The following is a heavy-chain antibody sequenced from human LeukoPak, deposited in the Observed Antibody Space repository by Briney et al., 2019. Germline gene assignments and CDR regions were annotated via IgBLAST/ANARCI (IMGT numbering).Heavy chain of an antibody. V-gene: IGHV4-39*07. CDR3: TRERRDGYNYNYFDY. Sequence: SETLSLTCTVSGGSISSSSYYWGWIRQPPGKGLEWIGSIYSGGSSYYNPSLKSRVSISVDTSNNQFSLKVNSVTAADTAVYYCTRERRDGYNYNYFDYWGQGTLVTVSS. J-gene: IGHJ4*02. CDR1: GGSISSSSYY. D-gene: IGHD5-24*01. CDR2: IYSGGSS.